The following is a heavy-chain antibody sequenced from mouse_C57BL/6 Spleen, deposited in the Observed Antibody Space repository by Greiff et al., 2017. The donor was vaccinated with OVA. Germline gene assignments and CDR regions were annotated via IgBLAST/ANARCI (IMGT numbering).Heavy chain of an antibody. V-gene: IGHV5-6*01. Sequence: EVKLVESGGDLVKPGGSLKLSCAASGFTFSSYGMSWVRQTPDKRLEWVATISSGGSYTYYPDSVKGRFTISTDNAKNTLYLQMSSLKAEDTAMYYCARHSYDYDELFDYWGQGTTLTVSS. CDR1: GFTFSSYG. J-gene: IGHJ2*01. D-gene: IGHD2-4*01. CDR3: ARHSYDYDELFDY. CDR2: ISSGGSYT.